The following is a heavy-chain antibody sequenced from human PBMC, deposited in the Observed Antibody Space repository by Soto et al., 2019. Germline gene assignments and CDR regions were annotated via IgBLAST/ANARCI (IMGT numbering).Heavy chain of an antibody. CDR3: ARLVAAAGARYYYYYYGMDV. CDR1: GYTFTSYG. CDR2: ISAYNGNT. V-gene: IGHV1-18*01. Sequence: GASVKVSCKASGYTFTSYGISWVRQAPGQGLEWMGWISAYNGNTNYAQKLQGRVTMTTDTSTSTAYMELRSLRSDDTAVYYCARLVAAAGARYYYYYYGMDVWGQGTTVTVSS. D-gene: IGHD6-13*01. J-gene: IGHJ6*02.